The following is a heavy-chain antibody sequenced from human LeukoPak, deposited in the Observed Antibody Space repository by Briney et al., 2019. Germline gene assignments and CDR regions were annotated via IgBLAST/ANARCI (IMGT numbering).Heavy chain of an antibody. CDR3: ARDWSSKYPFYYGMDV. V-gene: IGHV3-30-3*01. CDR2: MSYDGSNK. D-gene: IGHD4-11*01. CDR1: GFTFSSYA. Sequence: PGGSLRLSCAASGFTFSSYAMHWVRQAPGKGLEWMAVMSYDGSNKYYADSVKGRFTISRDNSKSTLYLQMNSLRAEDTAVYYCARDWSSKYPFYYGMDVWGQGTTVTVSS. J-gene: IGHJ6*02.